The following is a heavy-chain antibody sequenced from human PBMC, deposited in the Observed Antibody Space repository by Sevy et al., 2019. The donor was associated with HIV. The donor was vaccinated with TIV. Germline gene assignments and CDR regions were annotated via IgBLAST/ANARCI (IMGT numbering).Heavy chain of an antibody. D-gene: IGHD6-19*01. J-gene: IGHJ4*02. Sequence: GGSLRLSCAASGFTVSNYYMSWVRQAPGKGLEWVSVIYSGGGTNYADSVKGRFTISRENSKNTLYLQMNSLRAEDTAVYYCARRDLSSAYYDCWGQGTLVTVSS. CDR1: GFTVSNYY. V-gene: IGHV3-53*01. CDR3: ARRDLSSAYYDC. CDR2: IYSGGGT.